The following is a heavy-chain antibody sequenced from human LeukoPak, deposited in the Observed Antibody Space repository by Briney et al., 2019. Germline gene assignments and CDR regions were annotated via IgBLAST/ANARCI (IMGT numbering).Heavy chain of an antibody. J-gene: IGHJ5*02. CDR1: GGSISSYH. CDR2: INHSGST. V-gene: IGHV4-34*01. D-gene: IGHD3-10*01. CDR3: AILWGGSGSYPDP. Sequence: PSETLSLTCTVSGGSISSYHWSWIRQPPGKGLEWIGEINHSGSTNYNPSLKSRVTISVDTSKNQFSLKLSSVTAADTAVYYCAILWGGSGSYPDPWGQGTLVTVSS.